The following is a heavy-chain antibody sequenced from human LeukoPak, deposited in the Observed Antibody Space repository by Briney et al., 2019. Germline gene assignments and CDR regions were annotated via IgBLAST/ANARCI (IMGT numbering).Heavy chain of an antibody. Sequence: GGSPRLSCAASGFTFSSYAMSWVRQAPGKGLEWVSAISGSGGSTYYADSVKGRFTISRDNSKNTLYLQMNSLRAEDTAVYYCARSRSGDYYGSGSYFDYWGQGTLVTVSS. V-gene: IGHV3-23*01. CDR2: ISGSGGST. CDR1: GFTFSSYA. D-gene: IGHD3-10*01. J-gene: IGHJ4*02. CDR3: ARSRSGDYYGSGSYFDY.